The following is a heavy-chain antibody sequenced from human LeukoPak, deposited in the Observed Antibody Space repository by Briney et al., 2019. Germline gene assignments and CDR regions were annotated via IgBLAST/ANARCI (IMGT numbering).Heavy chain of an antibody. D-gene: IGHD3-9*01. CDR2: INPSDGTT. CDR3: ARLRGSSDWLRQTYGIDV. CDR1: GDSFISFY. J-gene: IGHJ6*02. Sequence: ATVKLSCNASGDSFISFYMYWVRQAPGQGLEWMGVINPSDGTTSYAQQFQGSVTMTRTTSTRTALMERTIPRSETTAVYYVARLRGSSDWLRQTYGIDVWGQGTTVTVSS. V-gene: IGHV1-46*01.